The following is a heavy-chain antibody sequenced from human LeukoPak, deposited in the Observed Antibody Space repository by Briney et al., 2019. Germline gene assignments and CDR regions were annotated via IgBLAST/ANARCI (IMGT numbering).Heavy chain of an antibody. CDR3: ARVNREMATIAP. J-gene: IGHJ5*02. V-gene: IGHV4-39*07. D-gene: IGHD5-24*01. CDR2: INYSGNT. Sequence: SETLSLTCTVSGGSISSSSYYWGWIRQPPGKGLQWIGSINYSGNTYYNPSLKSRVTISVDTSKNQFSLKLSSVTAADTAVYYCARVNREMATIAPWGQGTLVTVSS. CDR1: GGSISSSSYY.